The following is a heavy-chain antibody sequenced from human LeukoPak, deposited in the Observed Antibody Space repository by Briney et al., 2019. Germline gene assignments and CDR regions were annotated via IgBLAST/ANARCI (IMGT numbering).Heavy chain of an antibody. CDR2: IYYSGST. CDR3: ARDRWDRSGTLNWFDP. D-gene: IGHD3-10*01. V-gene: IGHV4-30-4*01. J-gene: IGHJ5*02. Sequence: SETLSLTCTVSGGSISSGAYYWGWLRQPPGKGLEWIGYIYYSGSTYYNPSIKRRVTISVDTSKNQFSLKLSSVTAADTAVYYCARDRWDRSGTLNWFDPWGQGTLVTVSS. CDR1: GGSISSGAYY.